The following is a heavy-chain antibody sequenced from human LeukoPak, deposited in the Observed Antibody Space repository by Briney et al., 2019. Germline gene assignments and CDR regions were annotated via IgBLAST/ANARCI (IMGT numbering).Heavy chain of an antibody. Sequence: GGSLRLACAASGFTFSSYAMHWVRQAPGKGLEWVAVISYDGSNKYYADSVKGRFTISRDNSKNTLYLQMNSLRAEDTAVYYCAREGFYWGQGTLVTVSS. J-gene: IGHJ4*02. CDR3: AREGFY. CDR2: ISYDGSNK. CDR1: GFTFSSYA. V-gene: IGHV3-30-3*01.